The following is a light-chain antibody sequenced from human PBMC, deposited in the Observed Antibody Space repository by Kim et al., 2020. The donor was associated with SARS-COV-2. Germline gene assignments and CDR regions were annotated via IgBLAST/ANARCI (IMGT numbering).Light chain of an antibody. CDR3: AAWDDSLRV. CDR2: SNN. CDR1: SSNIGSNT. V-gene: IGLV1-44*01. Sequence: ELTQPPSASGTPGQRVTISCSGSSSNIGSNTVNWYQQLPGTAPKLLIYSNNQRPPGVPDRFSGSKSGTSASLAISGLQSEDEADYYCAAWDDSLRVFGTGTKVTVL. J-gene: IGLJ1*01.